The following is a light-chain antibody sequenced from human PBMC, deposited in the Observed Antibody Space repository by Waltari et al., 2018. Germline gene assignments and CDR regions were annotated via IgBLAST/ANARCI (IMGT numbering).Light chain of an antibody. CDR3: QAWDNSLFVV. CDR2: QDS. J-gene: IGLJ2*01. CDR1: KLGDKY. V-gene: IGLV3-1*01. Sequence: SYELTQPPSVSVSPGQTASITCSGDKLGDKYACWYQQKPGQSPVLVIYQDSKRPSGIPERFSGSNSGNTATLTISGTQAMDEADYYGQAWDNSLFVVFGGGTKLTVL.